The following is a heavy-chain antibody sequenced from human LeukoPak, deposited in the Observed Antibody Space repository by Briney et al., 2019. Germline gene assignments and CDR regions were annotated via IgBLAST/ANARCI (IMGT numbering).Heavy chain of an antibody. CDR1: GGSISSSSYY. V-gene: IGHV4-39*01. Sequence: SETLSLTCTVSGGSISSSSYYWAWIRQPPGKGLEWIASIYYSGSTYYNPSLKSRVTISVDTSKNQFSLKLSSVTAADAAVYYCARGGEMATIVAFDYWGQGTLVTVSS. CDR3: ARGGEMATIVAFDY. CDR2: IYYSGST. J-gene: IGHJ4*02. D-gene: IGHD5-24*01.